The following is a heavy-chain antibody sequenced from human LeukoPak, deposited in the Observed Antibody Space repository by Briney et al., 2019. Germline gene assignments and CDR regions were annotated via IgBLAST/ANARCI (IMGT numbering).Heavy chain of an antibody. V-gene: IGHV3-21*01. CDR2: ISSSSSYI. D-gene: IGHD3-22*01. Sequence: GGSLRLSCAASGFTFSSYRMNWVRQAPGKGLEWVSSISSSSSYIYYADSVKGRFTISRDNAKNSLYLQMNSLRAEDTAVYYCARDPYYYDSSGYFNYWGQGTLVTVSS. CDR3: ARDPYYYDSSGYFNY. CDR1: GFTFSSYR. J-gene: IGHJ4*02.